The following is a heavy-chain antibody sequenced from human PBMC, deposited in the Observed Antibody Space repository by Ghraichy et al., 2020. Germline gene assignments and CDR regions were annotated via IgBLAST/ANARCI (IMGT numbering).Heavy chain of an antibody. CDR3: ARGTVTTRGNWFDP. D-gene: IGHD4-17*01. J-gene: IGHJ5*02. V-gene: IGHV1-8*01. CDR2: MNPNSGNT. CDR1: GYTFTSYD. Sequence: ASVKVSCKASGYTFTSYDINWVRQATGQGLEWMGWMNPNSGNTGYAQKFQGRVTMTRNTSISTAYMELSSLRSEDTAVYYCARGTVTTRGNWFDPWGQGTLVTVSS.